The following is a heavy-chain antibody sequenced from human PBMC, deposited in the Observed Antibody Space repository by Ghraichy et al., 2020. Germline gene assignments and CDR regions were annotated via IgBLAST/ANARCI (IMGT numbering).Heavy chain of an antibody. CDR3: ARAVAGTGWFDP. Sequence: SQTLSLTCTVSGGSISSYYWSWIRQPPGKGLEWIGYIYYSGSTNYNPSLKSRVTISVDTSKNQFSLKLSSVTAADTAVYYCARAVAGTGWFDPWGQGTLVTVSS. D-gene: IGHD6-19*01. CDR2: IYYSGST. CDR1: GGSISSYY. V-gene: IGHV4-59*01. J-gene: IGHJ5*02.